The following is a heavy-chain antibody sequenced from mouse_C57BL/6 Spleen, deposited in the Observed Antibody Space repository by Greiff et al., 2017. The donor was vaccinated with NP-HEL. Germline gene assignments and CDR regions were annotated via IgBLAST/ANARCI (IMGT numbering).Heavy chain of an antibody. V-gene: IGHV1-55*01. CDR2: IYPGSGST. J-gene: IGHJ3*01. D-gene: IGHD1-1*01. CDR3: ARNYGSRFWFAY. CDR1: GYTFTSYW. Sequence: QVQLQQPGAELVKPGASVKMSCKASGYTFTSYWITWVKQRPGQGLEWIGDIYPGSGSTNYNEKFKSKATQTVDTSSSTAYMQLSSLTSEDSAVYYCARNYGSRFWFAYWGQGTLVTVSA.